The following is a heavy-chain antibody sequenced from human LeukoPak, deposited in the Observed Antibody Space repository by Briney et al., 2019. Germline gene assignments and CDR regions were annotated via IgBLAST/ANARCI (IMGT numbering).Heavy chain of an antibody. CDR2: ISAYNGNT. Sequence: GASVKVSCKASGYTFTSYGISWVRQAPGQGLEWMGWISAYNGNTNYAQKLQGRVTMTTDTSTSTAYMELRSLRSDDTAVYYCARDDDYGGNSPPEYFQHWGQGTLVTVSS. CDR1: GYTFTSYG. J-gene: IGHJ1*01. CDR3: ARDDDYGGNSPPEYFQH. D-gene: IGHD4-23*01. V-gene: IGHV1-18*01.